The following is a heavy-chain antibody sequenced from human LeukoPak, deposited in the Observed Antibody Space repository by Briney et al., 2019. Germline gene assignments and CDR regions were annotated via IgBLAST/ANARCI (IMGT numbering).Heavy chain of an antibody. CDR1: GGSISSSSYY. CDR2: INHSGST. Sequence: SETLSLTCTVSGGSISSSSYYWSWIRQPPGKGLEWIGEINHSGSTNYNPSLKSRVTISVDTSKNQFSLKLSSVTAADTAVYYCARVRDTMVRGVIANWGQGTLVTVSS. CDR3: ARVRDTMVRGVIAN. V-gene: IGHV4-39*07. J-gene: IGHJ4*02. D-gene: IGHD3-10*01.